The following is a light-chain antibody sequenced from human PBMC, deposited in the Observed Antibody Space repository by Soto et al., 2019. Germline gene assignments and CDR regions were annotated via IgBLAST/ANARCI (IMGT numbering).Light chain of an antibody. CDR3: QQYYSTPLS. J-gene: IGKJ4*01. CDR2: WAS. V-gene: IGKV4-1*01. Sequence: DIVMTQSQASLAVSLGERATINCKSRQSVLYSSNNKNYLTWYQQKPGQPPKLLIYWASTRESGVPDRFSGSGSGTDFTLTISSLQAEDVAVYYCQQYYSTPLSFGGGTKVDIK. CDR1: QSVLYSSNNKNY.